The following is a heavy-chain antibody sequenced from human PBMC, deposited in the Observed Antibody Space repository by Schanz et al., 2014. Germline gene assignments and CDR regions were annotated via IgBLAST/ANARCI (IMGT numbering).Heavy chain of an antibody. V-gene: IGHV1-18*01. CDR3: ARGGYSSGWYDRDIAHFDY. D-gene: IGHD6-19*01. CDR1: GYTFTTYY. J-gene: IGHJ4*02. Sequence: QVQLLQSGAEVKKPGASMKVSCKASGYTFTTYYMLWVRQAPGQGLEWMGWISAYNGNTNYAQKLQGRVSMTTDPATSTADMELRSLRSDDTAVYYCARGGYSSGWYDRDIAHFDYWGQGTLDNVSS. CDR2: ISAYNGNT.